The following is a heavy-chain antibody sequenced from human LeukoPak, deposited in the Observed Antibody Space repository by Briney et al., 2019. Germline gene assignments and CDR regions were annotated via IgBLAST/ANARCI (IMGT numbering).Heavy chain of an antibody. D-gene: IGHD6-6*01. CDR3: ARRIGIAARPWSYYFDY. CDR1: GFTFSSYA. J-gene: IGHJ4*02. CDR2: ISYDGSNK. Sequence: GGSLRLSCAASGFTFSSYAMHWVRQAPGKGLEWVAIISYDGSNKYYADSVKGRLTISRDNSKNTLYLQMNSLRAEDTAVDYCARRIGIAARPWSYYFDYWGQGTLVTVSS. V-gene: IGHV3-30*04.